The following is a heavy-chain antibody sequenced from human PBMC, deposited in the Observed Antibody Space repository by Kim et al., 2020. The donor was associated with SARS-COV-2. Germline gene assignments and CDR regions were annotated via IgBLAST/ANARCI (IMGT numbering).Heavy chain of an antibody. CDR2: INTNTGNP. D-gene: IGHD3-10*01. J-gene: IGHJ6*02. V-gene: IGHV7-4-1*02. CDR1: GYTFTSYA. Sequence: ASVKVSCKASGYTFTSYAMNWVRQAPGQGLEWMGWINTNTGNPTYAQGFTGRFVFSLDTSVSTAYLQISSLKAEDTAVYYCARVDYGSGSPFTPDYYYYGMDVWGQGTTVTVSS. CDR3: ARVDYGSGSPFTPDYYYYGMDV.